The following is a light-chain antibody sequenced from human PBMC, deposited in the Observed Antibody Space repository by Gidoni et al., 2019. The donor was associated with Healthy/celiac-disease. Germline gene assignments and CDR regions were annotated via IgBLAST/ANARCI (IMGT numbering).Light chain of an antibody. J-gene: IGKJ3*01. CDR3: QQYYSTPLT. Sequence: DTGMTQSPDSLAVSLGERATINCKSSQSVLYSSNNKNYLAWYQQKPGQPPKLLIYWASTRESGVPDRFSGSGSGTDFTLTISSLQAEDVAVYYCQQYYSTPLTFGPXTKVDIK. CDR2: WAS. V-gene: IGKV4-1*01. CDR1: QSVLYSSNNKNY.